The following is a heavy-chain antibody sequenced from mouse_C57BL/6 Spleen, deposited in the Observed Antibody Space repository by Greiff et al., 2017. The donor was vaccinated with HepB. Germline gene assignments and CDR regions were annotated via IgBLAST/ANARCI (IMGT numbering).Heavy chain of an antibody. CDR3: ARESGTGYYFDY. D-gene: IGHD4-1*01. V-gene: IGHV5-16*01. CDR2: INYYGSST. Sequence: EVQLVESEGGLVQPGSSMKLSCTASGFTFSDYYMAWVRQVPEKGLEWVANINYYGSSTYYLDSLKSRFIISRDNAKNILYLQMSSLKSEDTATYYCARESGTGYYFDYWGQGTTLTVSS. J-gene: IGHJ2*01. CDR1: GFTFSDYY.